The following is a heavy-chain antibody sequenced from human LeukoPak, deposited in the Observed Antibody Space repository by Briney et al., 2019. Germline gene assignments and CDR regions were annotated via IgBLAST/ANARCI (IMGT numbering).Heavy chain of an antibody. J-gene: IGHJ4*02. CDR2: IIPIFGTA. Sequence: ASVKVSCKASGGTFSSYAISWVRQAPGQGLEWMGGIIPIFGTANYAQKFQGRVTITADESTSTAYMELSSLRSEDTAVYYCARGSPLLYGALDYWGQGTLVTVSS. D-gene: IGHD4-17*01. CDR3: ARGSPLLYGALDY. CDR1: GGTFSSYA. V-gene: IGHV1-69*13.